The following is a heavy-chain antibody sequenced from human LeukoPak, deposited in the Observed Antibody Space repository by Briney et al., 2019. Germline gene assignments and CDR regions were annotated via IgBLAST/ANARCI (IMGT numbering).Heavy chain of an antibody. CDR3: AREGYYDSSGYRSLNYFDY. CDR2: LNPNSGYT. D-gene: IGHD3-22*01. J-gene: IGHJ4*02. V-gene: IGHV1-8*01. CDR1: GYTFTSHD. Sequence: ASVKVSCKASGYTFTSHDINWVRQATGQGLEWMGWLNPNSGYTGFTQKFQGRVSITRSTSISTAYMELSSLRSEDTAVYYCAREGYYDSSGYRSLNYFDYWGQGTLVTVSS.